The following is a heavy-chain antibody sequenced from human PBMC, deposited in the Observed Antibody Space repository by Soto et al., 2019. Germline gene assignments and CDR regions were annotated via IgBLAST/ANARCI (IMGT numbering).Heavy chain of an antibody. V-gene: IGHV4-59*01. J-gene: IGHJ4*02. Sequence: SETLSLTCTVSGCSISSYYWSWIRQPPGKGLEWIGYIYYSGTTNYNPSLKSRVTMSIDTSKNQFSLKLSSVTAADTAVYYCARAAFDTLCDSWGQGTPGPVSS. CDR3: ARAAFDTLCDS. CDR1: GCSISSYY. D-gene: IGHD2-2*01. CDR2: IYYSGTT.